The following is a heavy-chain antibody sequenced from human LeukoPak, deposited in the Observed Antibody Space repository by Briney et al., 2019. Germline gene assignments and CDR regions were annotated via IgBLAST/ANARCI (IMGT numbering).Heavy chain of an antibody. V-gene: IGHV3-30-3*02. CDR1: GFTFSGYA. J-gene: IGHJ4*02. CDR2: ISYDGSDK. Sequence: PGRSLRLSCAASGFTFSGYAMHWVRQAPGKGLEWVAVISYDGSDKYYADSVKGRFTISRDNSKNTLYLQMNSLRAEDTAVYYCAKSCLDTYYDTLTGSDYWGQGTLVTVSS. CDR3: AKSCLDTYYDTLTGSDY. D-gene: IGHD3-9*01.